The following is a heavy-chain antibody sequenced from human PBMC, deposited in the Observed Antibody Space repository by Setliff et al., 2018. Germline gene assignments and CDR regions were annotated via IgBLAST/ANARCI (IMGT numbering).Heavy chain of an antibody. CDR2: FNRTRKI. CDR1: GASLSGSLRGSAVF. CDR3: AGGGRYCGGDCYQDDAFDI. D-gene: IGHD2-21*02. Sequence: SETLSLTCTVSGASLSGSLRGSAVFWGWIRQSPGKELEWLGDFNRTRKIDYSPSLKSRLTISVDTSKKQFSLHLNSVTAADTAMYYCAGGGRYCGGDCYQDDAFDIWGQGTMVTVSS. J-gene: IGHJ3*02. V-gene: IGHV4-34*01.